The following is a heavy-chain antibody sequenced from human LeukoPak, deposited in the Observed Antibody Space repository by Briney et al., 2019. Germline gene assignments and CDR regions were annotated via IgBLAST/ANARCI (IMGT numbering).Heavy chain of an antibody. J-gene: IGHJ4*02. CDR3: ARTMIVTYYFDY. Sequence: SETLSLTCTASAFSISSDYYWGWIRQPPGKGLEWIGSIYHSGSTYYNPSLKSRVTISVDTSKNQFSLKLSSVTAADTAVYYCARTMIVTYYFDYWGQGTLVTVSS. CDR1: AFSISSDYY. D-gene: IGHD3-22*01. V-gene: IGHV4-38-2*02. CDR2: IYHSGST.